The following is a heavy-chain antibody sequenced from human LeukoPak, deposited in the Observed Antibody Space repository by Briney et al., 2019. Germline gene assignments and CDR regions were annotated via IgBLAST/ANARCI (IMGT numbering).Heavy chain of an antibody. V-gene: IGHV1-69*04. CDR3: ARDVSIAAQSPPGRY. CDR1: GGTFSSYA. J-gene: IGHJ4*02. D-gene: IGHD6-6*01. CDR2: IIPIFGIA. Sequence: SVKVSCKAPGGTFSSYAISWVRQAPGQGLEWMGRIIPIFGIANYAQKFQGRVTITADKSTSTAYMELSSLRSEDTAVYYCARDVSIAAQSPPGRYWGQGTLVTVSS.